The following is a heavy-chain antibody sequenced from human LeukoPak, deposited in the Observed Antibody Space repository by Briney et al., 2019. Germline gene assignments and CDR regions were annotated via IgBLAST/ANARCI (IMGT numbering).Heavy chain of an antibody. D-gene: IGHD6-6*01. CDR2: IIPIFGIA. CDR3: AREVAARQRTYYYYYYGMDV. Sequence: GSSVKVSCKASGGTFSSYAISWVRQAPGQGLGWMGRIIPIFGIANYAQKFQGRVTITADRSTSTAYMELSSLRSEDTAVYYCAREVAARQRTYYYYYYGMDVWGQGTTVTVSS. CDR1: GGTFSSYA. J-gene: IGHJ6*02. V-gene: IGHV1-69*04.